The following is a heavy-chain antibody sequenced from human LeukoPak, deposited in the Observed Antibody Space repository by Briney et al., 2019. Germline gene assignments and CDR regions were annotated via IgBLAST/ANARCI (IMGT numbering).Heavy chain of an antibody. J-gene: IGHJ4*02. D-gene: IGHD3-10*01. Sequence: GGSLRLSCAASGFTFSDYYMSWIRQAPGKGLEWVSYISSSSSYTNYADSGKGRFTISRDNAKNSLYLQMNSLRAEDTAVYYCARCAGFGESCDYWGQGTLVTVSS. V-gene: IGHV3-11*03. CDR3: ARCAGFGESCDY. CDR2: ISSSSSYT. CDR1: GFTFSDYY.